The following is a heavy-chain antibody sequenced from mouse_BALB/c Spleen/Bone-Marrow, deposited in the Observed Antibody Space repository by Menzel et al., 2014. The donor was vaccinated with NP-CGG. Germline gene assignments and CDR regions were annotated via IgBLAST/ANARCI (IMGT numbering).Heavy chain of an antibody. CDR3: AKGRYGSSPFAY. D-gene: IGHD1-1*01. CDR1: GFSLTNYG. V-gene: IGHV2-5-1*01. J-gene: IGHJ3*01. Sequence: QVQLQQSGPSLVQPSQSLSITCTVSGFSLTNYGIYWVRQSPGKGLEWLGVIWRGGTTDYNAAFMSRLSITKDNSKSQVFFKMNSLQADDTAIYYCAKGRYGSSPFAYWGQGTLVTVSA. CDR2: IWRGGTT.